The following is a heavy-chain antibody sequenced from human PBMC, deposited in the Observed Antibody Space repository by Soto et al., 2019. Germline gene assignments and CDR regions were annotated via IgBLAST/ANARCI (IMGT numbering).Heavy chain of an antibody. D-gene: IGHD6-19*01. CDR2: ISGSGSST. Sequence: EVQLLESGGGLVQPGGSLRLSCAASGFSFSSYGMSWVRQAPGKGLEWVSAISGSGSSTYYADSVKGRFTISRDNSKNTLYLQVSSLGAEDTAVYYCAKDRIGVAVAVDWGQGTLVTVSS. V-gene: IGHV3-23*01. CDR1: GFSFSSYG. J-gene: IGHJ4*02. CDR3: AKDRIGVAVAVD.